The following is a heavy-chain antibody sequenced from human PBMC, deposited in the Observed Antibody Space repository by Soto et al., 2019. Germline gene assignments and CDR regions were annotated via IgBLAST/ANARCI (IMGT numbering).Heavy chain of an antibody. D-gene: IGHD2-2*01. J-gene: IGHJ4*02. CDR1: GFTFSSYA. Sequence: QVQLVESGGGVVQPGRSLRLSCAASGFTFSSYAMHWVRQAPGKGLEWVAVISYDESNKYYADSVKGRLPISRDNSKNTLYMQMNSLRAQEPAVYYCARDAGKLASMFFYWGQGTLVTVSS. V-gene: IGHV3-30-3*01. CDR2: ISYDESNK. CDR3: ARDAGKLASMFFY.